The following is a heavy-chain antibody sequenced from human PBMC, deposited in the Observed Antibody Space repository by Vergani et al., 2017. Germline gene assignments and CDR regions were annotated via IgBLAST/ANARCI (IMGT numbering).Heavy chain of an antibody. CDR2: IIPIFGTA. V-gene: IGHV1-69*01. Sequence: QVQLVQSGAEVKKPGSSVKVSCKASGVTFSSYAISWVRQAPGQGLEWMGGIIPIFGTANYAQTLQGRVTITADESTSTAYMELSSLSSEDTAVYYCARDQANGGGRPVAFDIWGQGTMVTVSS. CDR1: GVTFSSYA. J-gene: IGHJ3*02. CDR3: ARDQANGGGRPVAFDI. D-gene: IGHD2-8*01.